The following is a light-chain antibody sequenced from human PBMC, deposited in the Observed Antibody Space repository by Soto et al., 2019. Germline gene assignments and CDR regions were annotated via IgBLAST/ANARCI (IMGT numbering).Light chain of an antibody. Sequence: QSVLTQPPSASGTPGQRVTISCSGSSSNIGNTNVYWYQQLPGTAPKLLIYRNNQRPSGVPDRFSGSKSGTSASLAISGLRSEDEADYYCAAWDDSLSGPVFGGGTKLTVL. CDR2: RNN. CDR3: AAWDDSLSGPV. J-gene: IGLJ2*01. CDR1: SSNIGNTN. V-gene: IGLV1-47*01.